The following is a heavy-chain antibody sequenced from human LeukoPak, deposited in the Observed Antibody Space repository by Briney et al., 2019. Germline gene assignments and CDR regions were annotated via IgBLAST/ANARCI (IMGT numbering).Heavy chain of an antibody. CDR1: GYTFTGYY. V-gene: IGHV1-2*02. J-gene: IGHJ4*02. CDR2: INPNSGGT. CDR3: ARASSIAARAGDY. D-gene: IGHD6-6*01. Sequence: ASVKVSCRASGYTFTGYYMHWVRQAPGQGLEWMGWINPNSGGTNYAQKFQGRVTMTRDTSISTAYMELSRLRSDDTAVYYCARASSIAARAGDYWGQGTLVTVSS.